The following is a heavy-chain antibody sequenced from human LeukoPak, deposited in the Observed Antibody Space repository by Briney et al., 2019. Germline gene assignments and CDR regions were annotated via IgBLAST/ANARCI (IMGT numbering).Heavy chain of an antibody. Sequence: ASVKVSCKASGYTFTSYGISWVRQAPGQGLEWMGWISAYNGNTNYAQKLQGRVTMTTDTSTSTAYMELRPLRSDGTSAHYCARDEVVAGAASWGQGTLVTASS. CDR2: ISAYNGNT. V-gene: IGHV1-18*01. D-gene: IGHD6-19*01. CDR1: GYTFTSYG. J-gene: IGHJ5*02. CDR3: ARDEVVAGAAS.